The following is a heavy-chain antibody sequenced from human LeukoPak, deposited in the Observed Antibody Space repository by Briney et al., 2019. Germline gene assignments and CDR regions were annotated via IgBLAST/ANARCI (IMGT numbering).Heavy chain of an antibody. CDR1: GGPVSSGSYY. CDR3: AREKGIAAAALFDY. D-gene: IGHD6-13*01. J-gene: IGHJ4*02. CDR2: IYYSGST. V-gene: IGHV4-61*01. Sequence: SETLSLTCTVSGGPVSSGSYYWRWIRQPPGKGLEWIGYIYYSGSTNYNPSLKSRVTISVDTSKNQFSLKLSSVTAADTAVYYCAREKGIAAAALFDYWGQGTLVTVSS.